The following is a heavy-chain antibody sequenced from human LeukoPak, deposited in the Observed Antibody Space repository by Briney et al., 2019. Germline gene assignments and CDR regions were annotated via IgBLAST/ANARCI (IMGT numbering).Heavy chain of an antibody. J-gene: IGHJ5*02. V-gene: IGHV3-21*01. D-gene: IGHD3-10*01. CDR1: GFTFSSYW. Sequence: PGGSLRLSCAASGFTFSSYWMSWVRQAPGKWLEWVSSISSSSSYIYYADSVKGRFTISRDNATYSLYLQMNCLRAEDTAVYYCARDSASLWFGELSGWFAPWGQGTLVTVS. CDR2: ISSSSSYI. CDR3: ARDSASLWFGELSGWFAP.